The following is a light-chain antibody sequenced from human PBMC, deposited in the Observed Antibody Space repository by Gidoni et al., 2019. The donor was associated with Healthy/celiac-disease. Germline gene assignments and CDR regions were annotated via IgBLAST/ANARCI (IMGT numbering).Light chain of an antibody. CDR1: QSVSSSY. CDR2: GAA. V-gene: IGKV3-20*01. J-gene: IGKJ1*01. Sequence: EIVLTQSPGTLSLSPVERATLSCRASQSVSSSYLAWYQQKPGQAPRLRIYGAASRATGIPDRFSGSGSGTDFTLTISRLEPEDFAVYYCQQYGSSPWTFGQGTKVEIK. CDR3: QQYGSSPWT.